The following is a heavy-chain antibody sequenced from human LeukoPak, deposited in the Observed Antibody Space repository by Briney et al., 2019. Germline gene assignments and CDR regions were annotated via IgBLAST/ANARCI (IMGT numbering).Heavy chain of an antibody. V-gene: IGHV3-20*04. CDR2: INWNGGST. Sequence: PGGSLRLSCAASGFTFDDYGMSWVRQAPGKGLEWVSGINWNGGSTGYADSVKGRFTISRDNAKNSLYLQMNSLRAEDTALYYCARDPQPGIAVAGANWFDPWGQGTLVTVSS. D-gene: IGHD6-13*01. J-gene: IGHJ5*02. CDR1: GFTFDDYG. CDR3: ARDPQPGIAVAGANWFDP.